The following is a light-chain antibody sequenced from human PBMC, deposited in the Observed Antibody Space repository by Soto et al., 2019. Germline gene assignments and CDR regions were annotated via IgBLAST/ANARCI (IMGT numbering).Light chain of an antibody. Sequence: QSVLTQPPSASGTPGQRVTISCSGSSSNIGSNYVYWYQQLPGTAPKLLIYRNNQRPSGVPDRFSGSKSGTSASLAISGLRAVDDADYYCAACDDGLSGHYVFGTGTKVTVL. CDR1: SSNIGSNY. CDR2: RNN. J-gene: IGLJ1*01. CDR3: AACDDGLSGHYV. V-gene: IGLV1-47*01.